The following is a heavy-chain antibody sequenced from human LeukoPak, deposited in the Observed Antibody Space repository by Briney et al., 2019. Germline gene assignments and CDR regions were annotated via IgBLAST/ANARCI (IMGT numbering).Heavy chain of an antibody. J-gene: IGHJ6*02. CDR1: GFTFSSYA. Sequence: PGGSLRLSCAASGFTFSSYAMHWVPQSPGKGLEWVTVIPYDGSNKYYADSVKGRFTNSRDNSKNTLYLKMNSLRAQDTAVYYCARDSYYYYYDSSGYYPGDYGMDVWGQGTTVTVSS. V-gene: IGHV3-30*04. CDR3: ARDSYYYYYDSSGYYPGDYGMDV. CDR2: IPYDGSNK. D-gene: IGHD3-22*01.